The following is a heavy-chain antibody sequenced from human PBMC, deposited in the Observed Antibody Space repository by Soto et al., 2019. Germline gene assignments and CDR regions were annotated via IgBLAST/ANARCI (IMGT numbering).Heavy chain of an antibody. V-gene: IGHV1-18*01. D-gene: IGHD3-3*01. CDR1: GYTFTSYG. Sequence: QVQLVQSGAEVKKPGASVKVSCKASGYTFTSYGISWVRQAPGQELEWMGWISAYNGNTNYAQKLQGRVTMTTDTSTSTAYMELRSLRSDDTAVYYCARELIKSYYDFWSGPDYWGQGTLVTVSS. CDR3: ARELIKSYYDFWSGPDY. J-gene: IGHJ4*02. CDR2: ISAYNGNT.